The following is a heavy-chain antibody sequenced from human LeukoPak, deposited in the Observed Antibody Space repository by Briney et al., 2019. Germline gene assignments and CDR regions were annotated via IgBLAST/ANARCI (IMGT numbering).Heavy chain of an antibody. CDR1: GYTFTSYG. CDR3: AKIIHLWPRVFDY. D-gene: IGHD5-18*01. CDR2: ISAYNGNT. Sequence: ASVYVSCKASGYTFTSYGISWLRQAPGQGLEWMGWISAYNGNTNYAQKLQGRVTMTTDTSTSTAYMELRSLRSDDTAVYYCAKIIHLWPRVFDYWGQGTLVTVSS. J-gene: IGHJ4*02. V-gene: IGHV1-18*01.